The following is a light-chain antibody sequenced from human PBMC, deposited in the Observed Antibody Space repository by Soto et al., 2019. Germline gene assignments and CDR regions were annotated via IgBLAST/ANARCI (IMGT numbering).Light chain of an antibody. J-gene: IGKJ2*01. V-gene: IGKV3-20*01. CDR3: QQFGNSPYT. Sequence: EIVLTQSTGTLSLSPGERATLSCRASQSVSSSYLAWYQQKPGQPPRLLIYGASSRATGIPDRFSGSGSGTDVTLTISRLEPEDFAVYYCQQFGNSPYTFVQGTKLDIK. CDR1: QSVSSSY. CDR2: GAS.